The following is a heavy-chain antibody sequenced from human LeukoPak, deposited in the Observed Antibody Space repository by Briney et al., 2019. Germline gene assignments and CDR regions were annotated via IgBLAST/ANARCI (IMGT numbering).Heavy chain of an antibody. J-gene: IGHJ6*03. CDR1: GYSFTSYW. Sequence: GESLKISCKGSGYSFTSYWIGWVRQMPGKGLEWMGIIYPGDSDTRYSPSFQGQVTISADKSISTAYLQWSSLKASDTAMYYCARHVGMYSSSWYHGRDYMDVWGKGTTVTVSS. V-gene: IGHV5-51*01. CDR3: ARHVGMYSSSWYHGRDYMDV. CDR2: IYPGDSDT. D-gene: IGHD6-13*01.